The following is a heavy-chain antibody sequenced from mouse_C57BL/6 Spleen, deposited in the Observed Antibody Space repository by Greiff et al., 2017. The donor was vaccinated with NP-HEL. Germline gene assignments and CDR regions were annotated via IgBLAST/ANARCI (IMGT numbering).Heavy chain of an antibody. CDR2: IHPNSGST. J-gene: IGHJ2*01. Sequence: QVQLKESGAELVKPGASVKLSCKASGYTFTSYWMHWVKQRPGQGLEWIGMIHPNSGSTNYNEKFKSKATLTVDKSSSTAYMQLSSLTSEDSAVYYCARGYGNYYFDYWGQGTTLTVSS. CDR3: ARGYGNYYFDY. CDR1: GYTFTSYW. D-gene: IGHD2-1*01. V-gene: IGHV1-64*01.